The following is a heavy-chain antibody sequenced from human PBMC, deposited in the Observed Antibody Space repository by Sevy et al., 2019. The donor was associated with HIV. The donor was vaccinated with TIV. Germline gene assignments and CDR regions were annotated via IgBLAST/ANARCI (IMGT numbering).Heavy chain of an antibody. CDR1: GFTFSSYA. Sequence: GGSLRLSCAASGFTFSSYAMSWVRQAPGKGLEWVSAISGSGGSTYYADSVKGRFTISRDNSKNTLYLQMNSLRAEDTAVYYCAKDLEYSSDGPITLFDYWGQGTLVTVSS. CDR3: AKDLEYSSDGPITLFDY. D-gene: IGHD6-6*01. J-gene: IGHJ4*02. V-gene: IGHV3-23*01. CDR2: ISGSGGST.